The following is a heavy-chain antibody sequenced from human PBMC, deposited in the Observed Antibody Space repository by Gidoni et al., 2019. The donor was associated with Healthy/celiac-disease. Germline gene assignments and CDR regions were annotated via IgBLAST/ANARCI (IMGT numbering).Heavy chain of an antibody. Sequence: QLQLQESGPGLVKPSETLSLTCTVSGGSISSSSYSWGWIRQPPGKGLEWIGSIYYSGSTYYNPSLKSRVTISVDTSKNQFSLKLSSVTAADTAVYYCASPYCSGGSCYSGDAFDIWGQGTMVTVSS. J-gene: IGHJ3*02. D-gene: IGHD2-15*01. CDR3: ASPYCSGGSCYSGDAFDI. CDR2: IYYSGST. V-gene: IGHV4-39*01. CDR1: GGSISSSSYS.